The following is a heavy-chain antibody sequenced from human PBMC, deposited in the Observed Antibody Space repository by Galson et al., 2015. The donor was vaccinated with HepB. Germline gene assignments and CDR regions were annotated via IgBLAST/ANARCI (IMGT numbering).Heavy chain of an antibody. D-gene: IGHD6-13*01. CDR1: GDSVSSNSAA. V-gene: IGHV6-1*01. CDR2: TYYRSKWYN. Sequence: CAISGDSVSSNSAAWNWIRQSPSRGLEWLGRTYYRSKWYNDYAVSVKSRITINPDTSKNRFSLQLNSVTPEDTAVYYCARDGYSSSWYYYYGMDVWGQGTTVTVSS. J-gene: IGHJ6*02. CDR3: ARDGYSSSWYYYYGMDV.